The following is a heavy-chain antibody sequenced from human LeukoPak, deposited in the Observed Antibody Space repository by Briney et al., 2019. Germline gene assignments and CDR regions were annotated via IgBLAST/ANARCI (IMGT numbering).Heavy chain of an antibody. D-gene: IGHD3-10*01. CDR2: IYYSGST. J-gene: IGHJ4*02. CDR3: GRFRPGFDY. Sequence: KASETLSLTCTVSGGSISSSSYYWGWIRQPPGKGLEWIGSIYYSGSTYYNPSLKSRVTISVDTSKNQFSLKLSSVTAADTAVYYFGRFRPGFDYWGQGTLVTVSS. V-gene: IGHV4-39*07. CDR1: GGSISSSSYY.